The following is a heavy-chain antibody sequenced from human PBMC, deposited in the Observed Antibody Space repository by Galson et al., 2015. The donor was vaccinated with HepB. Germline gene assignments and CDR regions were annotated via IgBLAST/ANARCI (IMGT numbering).Heavy chain of an antibody. D-gene: IGHD7-27*01. V-gene: IGHV1-18*01. CDR1: GYTFTSYG. CDR3: ARTTELGIALPPWFDP. J-gene: IGHJ5*02. CDR2: ISAYNGNT. Sequence: SVKVSCKASGYTFTSYGISWVRQAPGQGLEWMGWISAYNGNTNYAQKLQGRVTMTTDTSTSTAYMELRSLRSDDTAVYYCARTTELGIALPPWFDPWGQGTLVTVSS.